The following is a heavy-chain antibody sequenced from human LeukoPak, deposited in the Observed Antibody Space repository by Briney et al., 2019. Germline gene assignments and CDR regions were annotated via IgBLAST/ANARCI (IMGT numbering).Heavy chain of an antibody. CDR2: IWDDGSKK. J-gene: IGHJ4*02. CDR3: ARDGVATIPLDY. CDR1: GFTFSSYG. V-gene: IGHV3-33*01. Sequence: GRSLRLSCAASGFTFSSYGMHWVRQAPGKGLEWVAVIWDDGSKKYYADSVKGRFTISRDNAKNTLYLQMNSLRAEDTAVYYCARDGVATIPLDYWGQGTLVTVSS. D-gene: IGHD5-12*01.